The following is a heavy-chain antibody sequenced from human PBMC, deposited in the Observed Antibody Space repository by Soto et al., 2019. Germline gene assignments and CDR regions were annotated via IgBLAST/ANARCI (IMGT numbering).Heavy chain of an antibody. D-gene: IGHD2-21*02. Sequence: QVQLVQSGAEVKKPGSSVKVSCKASGGTFSSYTISWVRQAPGQGLEWMGRIIPILGIANYAQKFQGRVTITADKSTSTAYMELSSLRSEDTAVYYGARVSGNSNYYYYGMDVWGQGTTVTVSS. J-gene: IGHJ6*02. CDR2: IIPILGIA. CDR3: ARVSGNSNYYYYGMDV. CDR1: GGTFSSYT. V-gene: IGHV1-69*02.